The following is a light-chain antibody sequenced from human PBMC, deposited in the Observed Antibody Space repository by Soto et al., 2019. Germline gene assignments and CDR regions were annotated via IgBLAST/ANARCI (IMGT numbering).Light chain of an antibody. CDR2: DDD. CDR3: GSWDSTLSAYV. J-gene: IGLJ1*01. V-gene: IGLV1-51*01. CDR1: SSNIGGNS. Sequence: SVPTQPHSGCAAPGQKVTSSCSGSSSNIGGNSVSWYQQLPGTAPKLLIYDDDKRPSGIPDRFSGSKSGTSATLGITGFQTGDEADYYCGSWDSTLSAYVFATGTKVTVL.